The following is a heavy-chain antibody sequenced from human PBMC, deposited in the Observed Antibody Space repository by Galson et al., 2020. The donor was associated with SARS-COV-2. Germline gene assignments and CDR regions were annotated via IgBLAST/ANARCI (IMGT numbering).Heavy chain of an antibody. Sequence: ASVKVSCKVSGYTLTALSMPWVRQAPGKGLEWMGGFDPKDGETIYAQKFQGRVTMTEDTSTDTAYMELSSLRSEDTAVYYCATGSPWGRDNWFDPWGQGTLVTVSS. J-gene: IGHJ5*02. CDR1: GYTLTALS. CDR3: ATGSPWGRDNWFDP. V-gene: IGHV1-24*01. D-gene: IGHD7-27*01. CDR2: FDPKDGET.